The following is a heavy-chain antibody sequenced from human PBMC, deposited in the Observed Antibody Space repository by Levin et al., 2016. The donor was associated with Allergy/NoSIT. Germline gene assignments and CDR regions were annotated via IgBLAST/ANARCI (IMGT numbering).Heavy chain of an antibody. D-gene: IGHD6-19*01. V-gene: IGHV3-30*18. CDR2: ISFDGSNK. CDR3: AKAGAGWAFDY. J-gene: IGHJ4*02. Sequence: VRQAPGKGLEWVAVISFDGSNKYYADSVKGRFTISRDNSKNTLYLQMNSLRAEDTAVYYCAKAGAGWAFDYWGQGTLVTVSS.